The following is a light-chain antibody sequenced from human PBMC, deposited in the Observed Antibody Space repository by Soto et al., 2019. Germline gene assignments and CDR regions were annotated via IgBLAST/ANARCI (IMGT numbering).Light chain of an antibody. Sequence: DIQMTQSPSTLSASVGDRVTIRFRASQTISSWLAWYQQKPGKAPKLLIYKASTLKSGVPSRFSGSGSGTEFTLTISSLQPDDFATYYCQHYNSYSEAFGQGTKVDI. J-gene: IGKJ1*01. CDR3: QHYNSYSEA. V-gene: IGKV1-5*03. CDR1: QTISSW. CDR2: KAS.